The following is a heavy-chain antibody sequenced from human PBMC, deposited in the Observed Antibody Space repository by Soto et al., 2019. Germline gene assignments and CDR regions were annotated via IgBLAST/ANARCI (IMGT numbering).Heavy chain of an antibody. CDR1: GYSFTTYV. Sequence: QVQLVQSGAEVKKPGASVKVSCKASGYSFTTYVIGWVRQAPGQGLEWVGLINPYNGNTNYAQKLQDRVTITRDTSASTAYMELSSLRSDDTAVYYCARELQGLYYFDYWGQGTLVTVSS. CDR3: ARELQGLYYFDY. D-gene: IGHD4-4*01. V-gene: IGHV1-18*01. J-gene: IGHJ4*02. CDR2: INPYNGNT.